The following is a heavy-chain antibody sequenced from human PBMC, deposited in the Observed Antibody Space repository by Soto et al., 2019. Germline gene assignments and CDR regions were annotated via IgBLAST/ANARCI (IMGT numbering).Heavy chain of an antibody. CDR1: GFSLSTSGMC. D-gene: IGHD3-22*01. CDR3: ARTAYYYDSSGYYYGWYFDL. J-gene: IGHJ2*01. V-gene: IGHV2-70*01. Sequence: SGPTLVNPTQTLTLTCTFSGFSLSTSGMCVSWIRQPPGKALEWLALIDWDDDKYYSTSLKTRLTISKDTSKNQVVLTMTNMDPVDTATYYCARTAYYYDSSGYYYGWYFDLWGRGTLVTVS. CDR2: IDWDDDK.